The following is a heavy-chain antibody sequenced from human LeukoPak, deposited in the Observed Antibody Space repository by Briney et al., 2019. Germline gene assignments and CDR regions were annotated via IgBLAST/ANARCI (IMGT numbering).Heavy chain of an antibody. D-gene: IGHD6-13*01. J-gene: IGHJ3*02. V-gene: IGHV1-2*02. CDR3: GREAGPGAFDI. Sequence: ASVKVSCKASGYTFTTYEIHWVRQATGQGLEWMGWMNPNSGGTNYAQKFQGRVTMTRDTSISTAYMELSRLRSDDTAVYYCGREAGPGAFDIWGQGTMVTVSS. CDR1: GYTFTTYE. CDR2: MNPNSGGT.